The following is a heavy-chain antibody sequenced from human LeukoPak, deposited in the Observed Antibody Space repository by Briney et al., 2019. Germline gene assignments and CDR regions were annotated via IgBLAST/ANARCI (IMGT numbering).Heavy chain of an antibody. V-gene: IGHV3-30*02. CDR3: ARPTSGNKGGYNWRFDY. J-gene: IGHJ4*02. D-gene: IGHD5-24*01. Sequence: PGGSLRLSCAASGFTFSSYGMQWVRQAPGKGLEGVAFIRYDATNKYYADSVKGRFIISRDNSKNTLYVRMSSLRAEDTAVYYCARPTSGNKGGYNWRFDYWGQGSLVTVSS. CDR2: IRYDATNK. CDR1: GFTFSSYG.